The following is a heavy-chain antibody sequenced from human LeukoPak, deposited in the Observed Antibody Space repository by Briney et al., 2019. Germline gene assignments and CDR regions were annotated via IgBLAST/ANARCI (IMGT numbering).Heavy chain of an antibody. CDR3: ARDRGGGEYWYFDL. Sequence: GASVKVSCKASGYTFTSYGISWVRQAPGLGLEWMGWISAYNGNTNYAQKLQGRVTMTTDTSTSTAYMELRSLRSDDTAVYYCARDRGGGEYWYFDLWGRGTLVTVSS. CDR2: ISAYNGNT. V-gene: IGHV1-18*01. D-gene: IGHD3-10*01. J-gene: IGHJ2*01. CDR1: GYTFTSYG.